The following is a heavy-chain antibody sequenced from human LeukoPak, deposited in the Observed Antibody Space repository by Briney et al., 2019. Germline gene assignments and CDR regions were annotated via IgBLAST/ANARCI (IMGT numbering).Heavy chain of an antibody. CDR3: ARGVYIAAARYGY. V-gene: IGHV4-59*01. J-gene: IGHJ4*02. CDR2: IYYSGTT. CDR1: GGSMSSYY. Sequence: SETLSLTCTVSGGSMSSYYWSWIRQPPGKGLEWIGYIYYSGTTNYNPSLKSRVTISVDTSKNQFSLKLRSVTAADTAVYYCARGVYIAAARYGYWGQGTLVTVSS. D-gene: IGHD6-13*01.